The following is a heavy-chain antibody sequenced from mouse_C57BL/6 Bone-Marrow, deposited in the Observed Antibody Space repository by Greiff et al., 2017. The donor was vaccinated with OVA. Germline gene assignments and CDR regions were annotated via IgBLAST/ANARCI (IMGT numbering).Heavy chain of an antibody. CDR1: GYSITSGYY. J-gene: IGHJ3*01. Sequence: EVKLQESGPGLVKPSQSLSLTCSVTGYSITSGYYWNWIRQFPGNKLEWMGYISYDGSNNYNPSLKNRISITRDTSKNQFFLKLNSVTTEDTATYYCAGAYVYWGQKTLFTVSA. V-gene: IGHV3-6*01. CDR2: ISYDGSN. CDR3: AGAYVY.